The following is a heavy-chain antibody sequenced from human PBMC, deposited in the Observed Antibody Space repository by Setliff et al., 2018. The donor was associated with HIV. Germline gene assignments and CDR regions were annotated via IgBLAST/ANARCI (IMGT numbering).Heavy chain of an antibody. Sequence: PSETLSLTCPVSGGSIGTYYWSWIRQPPGKGLEWIGYIYYTGSTNYNPSLKSRVIISVDTSKNQFSLNLSSVTAADTAVYFCARGSPYTSAWYGGGTLDIWGQGTLVTVSS. CDR3: ARGSPYTSAWYGGGTLDI. CDR2: IYYTGST. V-gene: IGHV4-59*01. J-gene: IGHJ3*02. D-gene: IGHD6-19*01. CDR1: GGSIGTYY.